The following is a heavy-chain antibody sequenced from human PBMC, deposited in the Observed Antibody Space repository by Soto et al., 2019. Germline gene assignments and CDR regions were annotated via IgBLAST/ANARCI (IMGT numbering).Heavy chain of an antibody. J-gene: IGHJ3*02. CDR2: IYHTGST. CDR1: GGAMSRGDYY. Sequence: QVQLLESGPGLVKPSQTLSLTCTVSGGAMSRGDYYWSWIRQPPGKGLEWIGFIYHTGSTYYSPSLKTRVAISVDTSKNQFSLKLSSVTAADTAVYFCARDPLYDYGDLSHVFYIWGQGTMVTVSS. D-gene: IGHD4-17*01. CDR3: ARDPLYDYGDLSHVFYI. V-gene: IGHV4-30-4*01.